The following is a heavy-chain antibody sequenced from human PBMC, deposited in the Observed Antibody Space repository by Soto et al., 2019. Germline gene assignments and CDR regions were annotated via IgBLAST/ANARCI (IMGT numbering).Heavy chain of an antibody. V-gene: IGHV3-49*04. CDR2: IRTNAYGGTS. CDR3: TRDSFAFGTAGTWFDP. D-gene: IGHD1-1*01. J-gene: IGHJ5*02. CDR1: GFTAGDYA. Sequence: PGGSLRLSCAASGFTAGDYAMNWVRQAPGKGLEWVGFIRTNAYGGTSEYAASVKGRFTISRDDSKSIAYLQMNSLRTDDTAVYYCTRDSFAFGTAGTWFDPWGQGTLVTVSS.